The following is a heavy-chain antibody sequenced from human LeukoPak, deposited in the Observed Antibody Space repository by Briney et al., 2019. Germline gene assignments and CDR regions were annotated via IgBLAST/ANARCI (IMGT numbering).Heavy chain of an antibody. CDR2: IKEDGSQK. V-gene: IGHV3-7*01. D-gene: IGHD2-21*02. Sequence: PGGSLRLSCAGSGFTFSNYAMTWVRQAPGKGLEWVANIKEDGSQKNYVDSVRGRFTISRDNAKNSLYLQMNSLRAEDTAVYYCARDGFSSAINSWGQGTLVTVSS. CDR3: ARDGFSSAINS. CDR1: GFTFSNYA. J-gene: IGHJ4*02.